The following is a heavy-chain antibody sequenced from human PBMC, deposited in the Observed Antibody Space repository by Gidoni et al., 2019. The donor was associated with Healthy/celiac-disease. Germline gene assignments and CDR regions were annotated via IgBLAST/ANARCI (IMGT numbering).Heavy chain of an antibody. CDR1: GGSISSYY. Sequence: QVQLQESGPGLVKPSETLSLTCTVSGGSISSYYWRWIRQPPGKGLEWIGYIYYSGSTNYNPSLKSRVTISVDTSKNQFSLKLSSVTAADTAVYYCARGGDAVQYQLLYAPGDNWFDPWGQGTLVTVSS. D-gene: IGHD2-2*02. CDR2: IYYSGST. V-gene: IGHV4-59*01. J-gene: IGHJ5*02. CDR3: ARGGDAVQYQLLYAPGDNWFDP.